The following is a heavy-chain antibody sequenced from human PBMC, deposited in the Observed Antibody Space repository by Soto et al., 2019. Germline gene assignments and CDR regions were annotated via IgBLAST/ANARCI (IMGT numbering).Heavy chain of an antibody. CDR2: IKQDGSEK. V-gene: IGHV3-7*01. Sequence: EVQLVESGGGLVQPGGSLRLSCAASGFTFSSYWMTWVRQAPGKGLEWVANIKQDGSEKYYVDSVKGRFTISRDNAKNSLYLQMSGLRAYDTAVYYCARDRSECCGGNCYPDFAVWRRITLVAVSS. J-gene: IGHJ2*01. CDR3: ARDRSECCGGNCYPDFAV. D-gene: IGHD2-21*02. CDR1: GFTFSSYW.